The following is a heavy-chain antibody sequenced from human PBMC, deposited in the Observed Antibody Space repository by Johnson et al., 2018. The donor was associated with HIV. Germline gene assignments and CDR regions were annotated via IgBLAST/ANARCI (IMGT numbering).Heavy chain of an antibody. CDR1: GFTFSSYA. CDR3: VRDDGSDYEAFDI. J-gene: IGHJ3*02. V-gene: IGHV3-7*05. Sequence: VQLVESGGGLVKSGGSIRLSCVASGFTFSSYAMSWVRQAPGKGLEWVADIKQDGSEKYYLDPVKGRFTISRDNARKSLYLQMNNLRAEDTAVCYCVRDDGSDYEAFDIWGQGTMVTVSS. CDR2: IKQDGSEK. D-gene: IGHD2-21*01.